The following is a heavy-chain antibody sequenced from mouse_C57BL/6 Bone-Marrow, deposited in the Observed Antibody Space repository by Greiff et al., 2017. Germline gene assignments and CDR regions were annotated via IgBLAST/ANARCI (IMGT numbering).Heavy chain of an antibody. D-gene: IGHD2-3*01. CDR1: GYAFSSSW. CDR3: GRKDGYYYGYFDV. J-gene: IGHJ1*03. Sequence: QVQLQQSGPELVKPGASVKISCKASGYAFSSSWMNWVKQRPGKGLEWIGRIYPGDGDTNYNGKFKGKATLTAAKSSSTASLQLSSLTSEDSAVYFCGRKDGYYYGYFDVWGTGNTVT. V-gene: IGHV1-82*01. CDR2: IYPGDGDT.